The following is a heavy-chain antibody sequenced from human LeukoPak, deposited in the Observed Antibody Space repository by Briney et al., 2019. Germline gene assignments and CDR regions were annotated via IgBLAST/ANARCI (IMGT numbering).Heavy chain of an antibody. CDR2: IYYGGST. Sequence: SETLSLTCTVSGGSLSSYYWSWIRQPPGKGLEWIGYIYYGGSTNYNPSLKSRVTISVDTSKNQFSLKLSSVTAAGTAVYYCARRVYGSGSYYFDYWGQGTLVTVSS. CDR1: GGSLSSYY. J-gene: IGHJ4*02. V-gene: IGHV4-59*08. CDR3: ARRVYGSGSYYFDY. D-gene: IGHD3-10*01.